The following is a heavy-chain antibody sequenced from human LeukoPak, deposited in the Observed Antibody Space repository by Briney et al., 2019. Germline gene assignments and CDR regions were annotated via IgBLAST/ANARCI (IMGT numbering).Heavy chain of an antibody. V-gene: IGHV3-49*04. D-gene: IGHD6-13*01. CDR3: TREGAAAAYGMDV. J-gene: IGHJ6*02. Sequence: GGSLRLPCTASGFTFGDYAVSWVRRAPGRGLEWVGLIRRRAFGETADYAASVKGRFTISRDDSKSIAYLQMNSLKTEDTAVYYCTREGAAAAYGMDVWGQGTTVTVSS. CDR1: GFTFGDYA. CDR2: IRRRAFGETA.